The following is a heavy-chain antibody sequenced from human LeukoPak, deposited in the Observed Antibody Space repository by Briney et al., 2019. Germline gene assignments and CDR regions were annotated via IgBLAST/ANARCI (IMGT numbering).Heavy chain of an antibody. Sequence: GGSLRLSCEVSGFIFSYYGMNWVRQAPGKGLEWVSAISDSGDATYYADSVKGRFTISRDNSKNTLYLQMNSLRAEDTAVYYCAKAGKWEPVYWGQGTLVTVSS. J-gene: IGHJ4*02. V-gene: IGHV3-23*01. CDR3: AKAGKWEPVY. D-gene: IGHD1-26*01. CDR1: GFIFSYYG. CDR2: ISDSGDAT.